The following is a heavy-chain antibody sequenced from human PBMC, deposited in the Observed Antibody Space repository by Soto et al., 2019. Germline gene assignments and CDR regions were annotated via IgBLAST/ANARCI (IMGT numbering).Heavy chain of an antibody. CDR1: GGTFSSYT. V-gene: IGHV1-69*02. CDR3: ARGGGAYRPSPYYYYGMDV. Sequence: QVQLVQSGAEVKKPGSSVKVSCKASGGTFSSYTISWVRQAPGQGLEWMGRIIPILGIANYAQKFQGRVTITADKSXSXAXXELSSLRSEDTAVYYCARGGGAYRPSPYYYYGMDVWGQGTTVTVSS. CDR2: IIPILGIA. D-gene: IGHD2-21*01. J-gene: IGHJ6*02.